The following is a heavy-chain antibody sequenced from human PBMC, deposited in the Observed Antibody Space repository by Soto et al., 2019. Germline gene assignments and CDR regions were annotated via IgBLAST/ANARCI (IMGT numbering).Heavy chain of an antibody. J-gene: IGHJ4*02. Sequence: SETLSLTCTVSGGSISSGDYYWSWIRQPPGKGLEWIGYIYYSGSTYYNPSLKSRVTISVDTSKNQFSLKLSSVTAADTAVYYCARETAWFGEYHYWGQGTLVTVSS. CDR1: GGSISSGDYY. D-gene: IGHD3-10*01. V-gene: IGHV4-30-4*01. CDR3: ARETAWFGEYHY. CDR2: IYYSGST.